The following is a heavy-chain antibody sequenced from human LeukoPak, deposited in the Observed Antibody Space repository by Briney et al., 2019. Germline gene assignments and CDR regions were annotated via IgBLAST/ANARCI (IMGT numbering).Heavy chain of an antibody. V-gene: IGHV4-39*01. CDR1: GDSSSSSSYY. CDR2: IYYSGST. Sequence: PSETLSLTCTVSGDSSSSSSYYWGWIRQPPGKGLEWIGSIYYSGSTYYNPSLKSRVTISVDTSKNQFSLKVTSVTAADTAVYYCASSSWFLFSAKDDSWGQGTLVTVSS. D-gene: IGHD6-13*01. CDR3: ASSSWFLFSAKDDS. J-gene: IGHJ4*02.